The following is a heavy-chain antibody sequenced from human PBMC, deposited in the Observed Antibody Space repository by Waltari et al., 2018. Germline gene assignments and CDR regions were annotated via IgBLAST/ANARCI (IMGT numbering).Heavy chain of an antibody. CDR1: GGTFSSYA. CDR3: AREAGALYYYYGMDV. J-gene: IGHJ6*02. V-gene: IGHV1-69*08. Sequence: QVQLVQSGAEVKKPGSSVKVSCKASGGTFSSYAISWVRQAPGQGLEWMGRIIPSFGTANYDQKFQGRVTITADKSTSTAYMERSSLRSEDTAVYYCAREAGALYYYYGMDVWGQGTTVTVSS. CDR2: IIPSFGTA.